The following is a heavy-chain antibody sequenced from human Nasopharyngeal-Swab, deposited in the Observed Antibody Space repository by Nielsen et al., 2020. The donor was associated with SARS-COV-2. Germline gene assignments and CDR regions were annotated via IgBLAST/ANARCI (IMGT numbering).Heavy chain of an antibody. V-gene: IGHV4-59*01. J-gene: IGHJ4*02. D-gene: IGHD3-22*01. CDR2: IYYSGST. CDR1: GGSISSYY. CDR3: ARDVYDSSGYYYQDY. Sequence: SETLSLTCTVSGGSISSYYWSWIRQPPGKGLEWIGYIYYSGSTNYNPSLKSRVTISVDTSKNQFSPKLSSVTAADTAVYYCARDVYDSSGYYYQDYWGQGTLVTVSS.